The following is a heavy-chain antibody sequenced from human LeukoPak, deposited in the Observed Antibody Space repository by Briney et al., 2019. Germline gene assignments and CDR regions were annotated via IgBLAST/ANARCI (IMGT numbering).Heavy chain of an antibody. J-gene: IGHJ4*02. CDR3: ARDLGHSGYDLYDY. Sequence: PGGSLRLSCAASGFSFSSYWMNWVRQAPGKGLEWVANMKHDGNEKHYVDSVEGRFTISRDNAKSSLYLQMNNLRAEDTAVYYCARDLGHSGYDLYDYWGQGTLVTVSS. CDR2: MKHDGNEK. D-gene: IGHD5-12*01. V-gene: IGHV3-7*01. CDR1: GFSFSSYW.